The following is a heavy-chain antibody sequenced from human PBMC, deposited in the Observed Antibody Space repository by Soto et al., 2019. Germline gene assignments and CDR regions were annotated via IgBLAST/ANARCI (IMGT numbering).Heavy chain of an antibody. V-gene: IGHV3-30-3*01. CDR1: GFTFSSYA. CDR2: ISYDGSNK. Sequence: QVQLVESGGGVVQPGRSLRLSCAASGFTFSSYAMHWVRQAPGKGLEWVAVISYDGSNKYYADSVKGRFTISRDNSKNTLYLQKNSLRAEDTAVYYCARWGSGPSADDYWGQGTLVTVSS. D-gene: IGHD2-15*01. CDR3: ARWGSGPSADDY. J-gene: IGHJ4*02.